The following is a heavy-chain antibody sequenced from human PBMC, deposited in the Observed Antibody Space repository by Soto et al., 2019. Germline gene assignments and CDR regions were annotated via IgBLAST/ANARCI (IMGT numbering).Heavy chain of an antibody. D-gene: IGHD3-22*01. CDR2: ISSSGSTI. V-gene: IGHV3-11*01. Sequence: GGSLRLSCAASGFSFSDYYLSWIRQAPGKGLEWISYISSSGSTIYNADSVRGRCIIASDNAKNSLYLQMNSLRADDTAVYYCARETTSYYYESSGYYFDYWGQGTLVTVSS. CDR3: ARETTSYYYESSGYYFDY. J-gene: IGHJ4*02. CDR1: GFSFSDYY.